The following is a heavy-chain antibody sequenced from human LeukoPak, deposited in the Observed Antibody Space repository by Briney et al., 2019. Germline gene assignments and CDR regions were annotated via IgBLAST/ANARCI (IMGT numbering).Heavy chain of an antibody. D-gene: IGHD6-6*01. CDR3: ARDKGLAPHHDAFDI. CDR1: GGTFSSYT. V-gene: IGHV1-69*04. CDR2: IILILGIA. J-gene: IGHJ3*02. Sequence: SVKVSCKASGGTFSSYTISWVRQAPGQGLEWMGRIILILGIANYAQQFQGRVTITADNSTSTAYMELSSLRSEDTAVYYCARDKGLAPHHDAFDIWGQGTMVTVSS.